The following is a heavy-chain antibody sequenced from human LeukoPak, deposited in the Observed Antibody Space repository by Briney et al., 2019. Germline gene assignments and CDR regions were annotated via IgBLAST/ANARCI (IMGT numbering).Heavy chain of an antibody. J-gene: IGHJ4*02. V-gene: IGHV3-53*01. CDR2: IYSGGCT. CDR3: ARSSYDFWSGHPRPFDY. CDR1: GFTVSSNY. Sequence: GGSLRLSCVASGFTVSSNYMSWVRQAPGKGLEWVSVIYSGGCTYYADSVKGRFTISRGNSKNTLYLQMNSLRAEDTAVYYCARSSYDFWSGHPRPFDYWGQGTLVTVSS. D-gene: IGHD3-3*01.